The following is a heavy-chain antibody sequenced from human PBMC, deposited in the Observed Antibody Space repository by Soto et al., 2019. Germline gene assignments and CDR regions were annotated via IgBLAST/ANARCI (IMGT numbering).Heavy chain of an antibody. CDR2: IWYDGSNK. CDR1: GFTFSSYG. CDR3: ERGADYYDSSGLSY. V-gene: IGHV3-33*01. Sequence: PGGSLRLSCAASGFTFSSYGILWVRQAPGKGLEWVAVIWYDGSNKYYADSVKGRFTISRDNSKNTLYLQMNSLRAEDTAVYYCERGADYYDSSGLSYWGQGT. D-gene: IGHD3-22*01. J-gene: IGHJ4*02.